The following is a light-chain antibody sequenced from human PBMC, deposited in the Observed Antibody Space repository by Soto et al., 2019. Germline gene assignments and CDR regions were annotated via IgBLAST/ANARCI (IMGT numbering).Light chain of an antibody. V-gene: IGLV2-14*01. J-gene: IGLJ2*01. Sequence: QSALTQPASVSGSPGQSITISCTGTSSDVGGYNYVSWYQQHPGKAPKLIIYDVSRRPSGVSNRFSGSKSGNTASLTISGLQAGDEADYYCSSYISSDAFEFGGGTKLTVL. CDR2: DVS. CDR3: SSYISSDAFE. CDR1: SSDVGGYNY.